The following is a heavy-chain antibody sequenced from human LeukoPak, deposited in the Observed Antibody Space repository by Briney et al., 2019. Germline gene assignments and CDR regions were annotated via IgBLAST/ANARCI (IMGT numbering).Heavy chain of an antibody. CDR2: IWYDGSNK. D-gene: IGHD3-10*01. Sequence: GGSLRLSCAASGFTFSSYGMHWVRQAPGKGLEWVAVIWYDGSNKYYADSVKGRFTISRDSSKNTLYLQMNSLRAEDTAVYYCARDYYGSETVPFRFDPWGQGTLVTVSS. J-gene: IGHJ5*02. CDR3: ARDYYGSETVPFRFDP. V-gene: IGHV3-33*01. CDR1: GFTFSSYG.